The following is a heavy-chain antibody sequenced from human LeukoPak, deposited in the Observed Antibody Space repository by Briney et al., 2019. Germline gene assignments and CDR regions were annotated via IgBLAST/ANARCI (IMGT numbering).Heavy chain of an antibody. V-gene: IGHV3-7*05. J-gene: IGHJ6*02. CDR3: AGGTGMDV. D-gene: IGHD1-1*01. Sequence: GWSLRLSCAASGVTFSSSWMSWVRQAPGKGLEWVATKKQDGSEKYYVDFVKGRFSICRDNAKNSLYLQMNSLGADDTAIYYCAGGTGMDVWGQGTTVTVSS. CDR1: GVTFSSSW. CDR2: KKQDGSEK.